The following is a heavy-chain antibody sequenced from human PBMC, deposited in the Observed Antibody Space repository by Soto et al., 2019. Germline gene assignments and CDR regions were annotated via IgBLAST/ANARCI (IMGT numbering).Heavy chain of an antibody. CDR2: ISSDGGIT. V-gene: IGHV3-64D*08. Sequence: GGSLRLSCSASGFTFSGNAVHWVRQAPGKGLECVSGISSDGGITYYADSVKGRFTISRDNSKNSLYLQMSRLRPEDTSVYYCVVRGSAFDIWGQGTMVTVSS. CDR3: VVRGSAFDI. J-gene: IGHJ3*02. D-gene: IGHD3-10*01. CDR1: GFTFSGNA.